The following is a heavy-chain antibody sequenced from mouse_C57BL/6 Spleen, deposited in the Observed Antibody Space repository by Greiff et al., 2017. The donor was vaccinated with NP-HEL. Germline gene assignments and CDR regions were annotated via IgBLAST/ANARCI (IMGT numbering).Heavy chain of an antibody. J-gene: IGHJ2*01. Sequence: VQLQQSGPELVKPGESVKISCKASGYSFTGYFMNWVMQSHGKSLEWIGRINPYNGDTFYNQKFKGKATLTVDKSSSTAHMELRSLTSEDSAVYYGARGGYYLDYWGQGTTLTVSS. D-gene: IGHD1-1*02. CDR3: ARGGYYLDY. CDR2: INPYNGDT. V-gene: IGHV1-20*01. CDR1: GYSFTGYF.